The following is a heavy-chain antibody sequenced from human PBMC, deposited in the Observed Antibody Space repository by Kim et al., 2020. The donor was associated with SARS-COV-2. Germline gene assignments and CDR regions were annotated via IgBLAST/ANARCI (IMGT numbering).Heavy chain of an antibody. CDR2: IGTAGDT. CDR3: ARALPPGDGYNPDGFYGMDV. J-gene: IGHJ6*02. CDR1: GFTFSSYD. Sequence: GGSLRLSCAASGFTFSSYDMHWVRQATGKGLEWVSAIGTAGDTYYPGSVKGRFTISRENAKNSLYLQMNSLRAGDTAVYYCARALPPGDGYNPDGFYGMDVWGQGTTVTVSS. V-gene: IGHV3-13*01. D-gene: IGHD5-12*01.